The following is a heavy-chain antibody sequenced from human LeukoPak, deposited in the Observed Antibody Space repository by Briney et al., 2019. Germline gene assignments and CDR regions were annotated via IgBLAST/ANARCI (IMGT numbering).Heavy chain of an antibody. V-gene: IGHV4-4*07. CDR2: IYTSGST. Sequence: SETLSLTCTVSGGSISSYYWSWIRQPAGKGLEWIGRIYTSGSTNYNPSLKSRVTISVDTSKNQFSLKLSSVTAADTAVYYCARVGLSHCSGGSCRRKYFQHWGQGTLVTVSS. CDR3: ARVGLSHCSGGSCRRKYFQH. J-gene: IGHJ1*01. D-gene: IGHD2-15*01. CDR1: GGSISSYY.